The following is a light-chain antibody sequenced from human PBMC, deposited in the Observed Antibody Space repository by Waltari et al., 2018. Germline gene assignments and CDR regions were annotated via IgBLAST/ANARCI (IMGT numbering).Light chain of an antibody. Sequence: QSALTQPAPVSRSPGQSITLSCPGTGRTVGGYYLVSWYQQHPANAPKLMIYEATKRPSGVSDSFSGSKSGNTASLTISGLQAEDEADYYCCSYAGSNTWVFGGGTKVTVL. CDR2: EAT. CDR1: GRTVGGYYL. CDR3: CSYAGSNTWV. J-gene: IGLJ3*02. V-gene: IGLV2-23*01.